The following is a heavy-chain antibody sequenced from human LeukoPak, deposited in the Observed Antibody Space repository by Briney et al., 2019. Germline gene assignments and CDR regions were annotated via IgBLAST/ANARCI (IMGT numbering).Heavy chain of an antibody. D-gene: IGHD2-2*01. CDR2: IRFDGSNK. J-gene: IGHJ6*03. V-gene: IGHV3-30*02. CDR3: AKAGCSSTSCSIYYYYYMDV. Sequence: GGSLRLSCEASGFTFSNYAMHWVRQAPGKGLEWVALIRFDGSNKYYADSVKGRFTISRDNSKNTLYLQMNSLRAEDTAVYYCAKAGCSSTSCSIYYYYYMDVWGKGTTVTISS. CDR1: GFTFSNYA.